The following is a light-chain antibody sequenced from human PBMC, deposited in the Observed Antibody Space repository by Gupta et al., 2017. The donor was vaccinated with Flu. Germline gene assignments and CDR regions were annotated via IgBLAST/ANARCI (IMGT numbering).Light chain of an antibody. Sequence: DTQMTQSPFSPSASLGDRVTITCRASQGIGSELAWYQQKPGKLPKLLIYATSTLQSGVPSRFSGGGYGTDFTLTISSLQPEDGATYYCQRYDGAPLTFGGGTKVEIK. CDR1: QGIGSE. V-gene: IGKV1-27*01. J-gene: IGKJ4*01. CDR2: ATS. CDR3: QRYDGAPLT.